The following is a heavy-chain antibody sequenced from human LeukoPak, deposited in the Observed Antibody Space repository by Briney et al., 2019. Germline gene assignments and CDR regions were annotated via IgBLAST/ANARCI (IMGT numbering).Heavy chain of an antibody. V-gene: IGHV1-2*02. CDR3: ARARFLEWFDP. CDR1: GYTFTTYS. D-gene: IGHD3-3*01. Sequence: ASVKVSCKASGYTFTTYSMRWVRQAPGQGLEWMGWINPNSGGTNYAQKFQGRVTMTRDTSISTAYMELSRLRSDDTAVYYCARARFLEWFDPWGQGTLVIVSS. J-gene: IGHJ5*02. CDR2: INPNSGGT.